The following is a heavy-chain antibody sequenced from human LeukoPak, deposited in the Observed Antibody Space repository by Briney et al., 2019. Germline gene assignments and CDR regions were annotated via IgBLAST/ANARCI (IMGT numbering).Heavy chain of an antibody. CDR1: GFTFSSYS. Sequence: PGGSLRLSCAASGFTFSSYSMNWVRQAPGKGLEWVSYISSSSSTIYYADSVKGRFTISRDNAKNSLYLQMNSLRAEDTAVYYCASWDSGSYYGLGDYWGQGTLVTVSS. V-gene: IGHV3-48*04. CDR3: ASWDSGSYYGLGDY. CDR2: ISSSSSTI. D-gene: IGHD1-26*01. J-gene: IGHJ4*02.